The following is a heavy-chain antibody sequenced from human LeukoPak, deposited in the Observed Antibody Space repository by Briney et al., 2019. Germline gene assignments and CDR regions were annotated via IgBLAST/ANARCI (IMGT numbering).Heavy chain of an antibody. CDR1: GFTFSSYS. CDR3: ARDSGNYGDYSSDI. J-gene: IGHJ3*02. Sequence: PGGSLRLSCAASGFTFSSYSMNWVRQAPGKGLEWVSSISSSSSYIYYADSVKGRFTISRDNAKNSLYLQMNSLRAEDTAVYYCARDSGNYGDYSSDIWGQGTMVTVSS. CDR2: ISSSSSYI. D-gene: IGHD4-17*01. V-gene: IGHV3-21*01.